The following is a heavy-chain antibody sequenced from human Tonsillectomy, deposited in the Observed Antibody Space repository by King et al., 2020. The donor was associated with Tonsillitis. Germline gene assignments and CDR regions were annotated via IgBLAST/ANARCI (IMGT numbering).Heavy chain of an antibody. CDR2: ISSSGSTI. Sequence: VQLVESGGGLVQPGGSLRLSCAASGFTFSSYAMNWVRQAPGKGLEWVSYISSSGSTIYYADSVKGRFTLSRDNAKNSLYLQMNSLRAEDTAVYYCPREVGGDSSSWYLYSVDSWGQGTLVTVS. CDR1: GFTFSSYA. V-gene: IGHV3-48*03. CDR3: PREVGGDSSSWYLYSVDS. D-gene: IGHD6-13*01. J-gene: IGHJ4*02.